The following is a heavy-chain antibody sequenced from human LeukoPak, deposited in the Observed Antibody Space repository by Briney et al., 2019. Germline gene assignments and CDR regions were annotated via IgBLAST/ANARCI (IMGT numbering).Heavy chain of an antibody. CDR1: GFTFRSYG. J-gene: IGHJ6*03. Sequence: PGGSLRLSCAASGFTFRSYGVHWVRQAPGKGLEWVSYISSSGSTIYYADSVKGRFTISRDNAKNSLYLQMNSLRAEDTAVYYCARGKSVATILNYYYYYMDVWGKGTTVTISS. D-gene: IGHD5-12*01. CDR2: ISSSGSTI. CDR3: ARGKSVATILNYYYYYMDV. V-gene: IGHV3-48*03.